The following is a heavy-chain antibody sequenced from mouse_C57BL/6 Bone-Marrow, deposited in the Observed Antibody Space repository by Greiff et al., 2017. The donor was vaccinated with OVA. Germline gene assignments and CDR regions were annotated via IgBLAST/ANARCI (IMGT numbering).Heavy chain of an antibody. CDR1: GFTFTDYY. CDR3: AREGDYYGSSYWYFDV. J-gene: IGHJ1*03. CDR2: VYPYNGGT. Sequence: EVKLVESGPVLVKPGPSVKISCKASGFTFTDYYMHWVKQSHGKSLEWIGLVYPYNGGTSYNQKFKGKATLTVDTSSSTAYMELNSLTSEDSAVYYCAREGDYYGSSYWYFDVWGTGTTVTVSS. V-gene: IGHV1-36*01. D-gene: IGHD1-1*01.